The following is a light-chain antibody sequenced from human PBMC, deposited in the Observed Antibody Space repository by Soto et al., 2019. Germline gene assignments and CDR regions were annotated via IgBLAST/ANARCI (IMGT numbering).Light chain of an antibody. CDR3: QQSYSTPLT. J-gene: IGKJ4*01. V-gene: IGKV1-39*01. CDR2: AAS. Sequence: DIQMTQSPSSLSASVGDRVTITCRASQSISSYLNWYQQKPGKAPKLLIYAASSLQSGVPSRFSGSGSGTDFTLTISSLQPYDFATYYCQQSYSTPLTFGGGTKVDIK. CDR1: QSISSY.